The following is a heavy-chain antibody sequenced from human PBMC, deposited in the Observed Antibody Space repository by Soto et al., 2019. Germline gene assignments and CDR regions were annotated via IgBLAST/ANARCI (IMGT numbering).Heavy chain of an antibody. CDR2: IWYDGSNK. V-gene: IGHV3-33*01. CDR3: ARDSYSGYENLDY. D-gene: IGHD5-12*01. J-gene: IGHJ4*02. Sequence: QVQLVESGGGVVQPGRSLRLSCAASGFTFSSYGMYWVRQAPGKGLEWVAVIWYDGSNKYYADSVKGRFTISRDNSKNTLYLQMNSLRAEDTAVYYCARDSYSGYENLDYWGQGTLVTVSS. CDR1: GFTFSSYG.